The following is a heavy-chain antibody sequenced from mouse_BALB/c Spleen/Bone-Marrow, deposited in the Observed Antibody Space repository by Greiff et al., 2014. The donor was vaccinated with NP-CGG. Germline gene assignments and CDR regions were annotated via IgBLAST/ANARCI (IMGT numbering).Heavy chain of an antibody. CDR1: GYAFSSYW. CDR3: ARVRNWADY. D-gene: IGHD4-1*01. Sequence: QVQLKESGAELVRPGSSVKISCRASGYAFSSYWMNWVKQRPGQGLEWIGQIYPGDGDTNYNGKFKGKATLTADKSSSTAYMQLSSLTSEDSAVYFCARVRNWADYWGQGTTLTVSS. CDR2: IYPGDGDT. V-gene: IGHV1-80*01. J-gene: IGHJ2*01.